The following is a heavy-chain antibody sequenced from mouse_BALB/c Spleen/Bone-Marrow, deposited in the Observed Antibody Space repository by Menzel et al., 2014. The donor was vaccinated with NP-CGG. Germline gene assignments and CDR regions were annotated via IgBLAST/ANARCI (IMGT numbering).Heavy chain of an antibody. Sequence: EVMLVESGGGLVQPGGSLKLSCAASGFDFSRYWMSWVRQAPGKGLEWIGEINPDSSTINYTPSLKDKFIISRDNAKNTLYLQMSKVRSEDTALYYCAHRYDVAMDYWGQGTSVTVSP. CDR1: GFDFSRYW. D-gene: IGHD2-14*01. J-gene: IGHJ4*01. V-gene: IGHV4-1*02. CDR3: AHRYDVAMDY. CDR2: INPDSSTI.